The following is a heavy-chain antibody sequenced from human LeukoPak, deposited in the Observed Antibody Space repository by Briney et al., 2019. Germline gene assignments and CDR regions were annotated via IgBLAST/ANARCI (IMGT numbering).Heavy chain of an antibody. CDR2: ISSSSTI. J-gene: IGHJ6*03. D-gene: IGHD2-2*01. Sequence: PGGSLRLSCAASGFTFSSYSMNWVRQAPGKGLEWVSYISSSSTIYYADSVKGRFTISRDNAKNSLYLQMNSLRAEDTALYYCAKASDYYYYYMDVWGKGTTVTVSS. V-gene: IGHV3-48*04. CDR1: GFTFSSYS. CDR3: AKASDYYYYYMDV.